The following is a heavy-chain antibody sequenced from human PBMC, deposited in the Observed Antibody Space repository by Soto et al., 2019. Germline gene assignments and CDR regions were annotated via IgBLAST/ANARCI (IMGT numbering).Heavy chain of an antibody. CDR1: GFTFSSYS. V-gene: IGHV3-23*01. CDR2: ISGSGGDT. J-gene: IGHJ4*02. CDR3: AKSGPYYFDY. Sequence: GGSLRLSCAASGFTFSSYSMSWVRQAPEKGLEWVSTISGSGGDTYYEESVEGRFTISRDNSKDTVYLQMNSLRAEDTAVYYCAKSGPYYFDYWGQGTLVTVSS.